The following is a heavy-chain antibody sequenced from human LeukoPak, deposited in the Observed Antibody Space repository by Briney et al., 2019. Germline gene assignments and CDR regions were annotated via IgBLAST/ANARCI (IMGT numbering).Heavy chain of an antibody. D-gene: IGHD3-3*01. J-gene: IGHJ6*02. CDR3: ARQFGVALYGMDV. CDR2: IYPGDSDT. V-gene: IGHV5-51*01. CDR1: GSGFTGYW. Sequence: GGPLRISGRGLGSGFTGYWTGWGGRWPGKGRGWLGIIYPGDSDTRYSPSFQGQVTIPADKSISTAYLQWSSLKASDTAMYYCARQFGVALYGMDVWGQGTTVTVSS.